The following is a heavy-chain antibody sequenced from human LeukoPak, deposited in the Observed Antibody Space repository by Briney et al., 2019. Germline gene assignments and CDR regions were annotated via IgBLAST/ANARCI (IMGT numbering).Heavy chain of an antibody. V-gene: IGHV5-51*01. J-gene: IGHJ6*03. CDR2: IYPGDSDT. CDR1: GYSFTTYW. CDR3: ARLGTAAGDYYYYYMDV. D-gene: IGHD6-13*01. Sequence: RGESLKISCKGSGYSFTTYWIGWVRQMPGKGLEWMGIIYPGDSDTRYSPSFQGQVTISADKSISTAYLQWSSLKASDTAMYYCARLGTAAGDYYYYYMDVWGKGTTVTVSS.